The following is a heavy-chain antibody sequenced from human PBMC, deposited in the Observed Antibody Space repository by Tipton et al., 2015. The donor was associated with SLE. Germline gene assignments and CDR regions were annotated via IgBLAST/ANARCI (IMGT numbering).Heavy chain of an antibody. Sequence: TLSLTCTVSGGSISSHYWSWIRQPPGKGLEWIGYIYYSGSTNYNPSLKSRVTISVDTSKNQFSLKLSSVTAADTAVYYCARDKDSGCLDYWGQGTLVTVSS. V-gene: IGHV4-59*11. D-gene: IGHD6-19*01. CDR2: IYYSGST. CDR1: GGSISSHY. CDR3: ARDKDSGCLDY. J-gene: IGHJ4*02.